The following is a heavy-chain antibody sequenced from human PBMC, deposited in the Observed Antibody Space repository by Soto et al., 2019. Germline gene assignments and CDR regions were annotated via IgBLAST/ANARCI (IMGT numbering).Heavy chain of an antibody. CDR1: TFSSYS. V-gene: IGHV3-21*01. D-gene: IGHD1-26*01. Sequence: EVQLVESGGGLVKPGESLRLSCTFTFSSYSLNWVRQAPGTGLEWVSSISSGSAYIKYADSVKARFTISRDNANNLLYLQMRSLRVGDSAVYYCTRDEGASYHNWFNPWGQGTLVTVSS. CDR3: TRDEGASYHNWFNP. J-gene: IGHJ5*02. CDR2: ISSGSAYI.